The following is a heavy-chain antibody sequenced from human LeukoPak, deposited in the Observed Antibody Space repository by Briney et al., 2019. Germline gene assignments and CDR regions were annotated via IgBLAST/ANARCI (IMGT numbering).Heavy chain of an antibody. V-gene: IGHV4-59*01. CDR2: IYYTGST. CDR1: DGSIRSYY. CDR3: AREVGGSYYGY. Sequence: KTSETLSLTCTVSDGSIRSYYWSWIRQSPGKGLEWIGYIYYTGSTDYNPSLMSRVTISIDTSKNQFSLKLSSVTAADTAVYYCAREVGGSYYGYWGQGTLVTVSS. J-gene: IGHJ4*02. D-gene: IGHD3-16*01.